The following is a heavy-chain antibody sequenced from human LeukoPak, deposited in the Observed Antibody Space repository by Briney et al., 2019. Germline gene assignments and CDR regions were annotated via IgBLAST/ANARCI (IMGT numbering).Heavy chain of an antibody. CDR1: GASITTRDFY. CDR2: AGGYYGGDS. J-gene: IGHJ4*02. Sequence: PSETLSLTCTVSGASITTRDFYWGWFRQPPGKGVDWIGSAGGYYGGDSFYNTSLESRVTISIHTSKNQFSLNLSSVTAADTAVYYCARQGEIQQGSGSYYFDWWGQGTLVIVNS. D-gene: IGHD3-10*01. V-gene: IGHV4-39*01. CDR3: ARQGEIQQGSGSYYFDW.